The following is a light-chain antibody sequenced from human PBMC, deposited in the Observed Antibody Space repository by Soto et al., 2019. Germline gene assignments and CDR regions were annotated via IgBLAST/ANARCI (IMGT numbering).Light chain of an antibody. CDR2: DAS. V-gene: IGKV3-11*01. CDR3: QQCGNWPLT. Sequence: EIMLTQSPATLSLSLGERATISCRASQGVSNYLAWYQQKPGQAPRLLIYDASNRATGIPARFSGSGSGTDFTLTISSLEPEDFAVYYCQQCGNWPLTFGGGTKVEIK. J-gene: IGKJ4*01. CDR1: QGVSNY.